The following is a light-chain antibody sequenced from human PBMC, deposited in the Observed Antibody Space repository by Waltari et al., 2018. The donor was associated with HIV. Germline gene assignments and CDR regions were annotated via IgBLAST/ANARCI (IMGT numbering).Light chain of an antibody. Sequence: SYDLPQPPSVSVSPGQTATIPCSGDALPTKSGYLSQQNPGQAPVMVTYKDSERPSGIHERVSGSSSGTTVTLTISGVQAEDEADYYCQSTGSSGSYLVLFGGGTKLTVL. J-gene: IGLJ2*01. CDR2: KDS. CDR3: QSTGSSGSYLVL. V-gene: IGLV3-25*03. CDR1: ALPTKS.